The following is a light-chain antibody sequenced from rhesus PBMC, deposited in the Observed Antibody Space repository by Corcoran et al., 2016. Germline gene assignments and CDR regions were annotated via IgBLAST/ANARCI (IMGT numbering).Light chain of an antibody. CDR2: KAS. CDR3: QQYSSSLFT. Sequence: DIQMTQSPSSLSASVGDTVTIPCRASQSISSWLAWYQQKPGKAPKLLIYKASTWESGVPSRFSGSGSGTDFTLTISSLQSEDFATYYCQQYSSSLFTFGPGTKLDIK. V-gene: IGKV1-22*01. CDR1: QSISSW. J-gene: IGKJ3*01.